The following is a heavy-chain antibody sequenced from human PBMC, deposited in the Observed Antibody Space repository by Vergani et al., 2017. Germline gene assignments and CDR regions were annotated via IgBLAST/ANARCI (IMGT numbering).Heavy chain of an antibody. Sequence: QVQLQQSGPGLVMPSQTLSLTCAISGDSVSTSTAAWNWIRQSPSRGLEWFGRTYYRSKWYFDYAESVKSRIIIHPDTSKNQFSLQLNSVTPEETAVYYWARGRLGGFDYWGQGTLVTVSS. J-gene: IGHJ4*02. D-gene: IGHD7-27*01. CDR1: GDSVSTSTAA. CDR3: ARGRLGGFDY. V-gene: IGHV6-1*01. CDR2: TYYRSKWYF.